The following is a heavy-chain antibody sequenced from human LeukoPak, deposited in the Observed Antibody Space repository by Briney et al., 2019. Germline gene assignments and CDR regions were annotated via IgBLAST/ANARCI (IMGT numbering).Heavy chain of an antibody. CDR3: ARQYSSSSGLLDP. J-gene: IGHJ5*02. CDR1: GFTFSTYW. D-gene: IGHD6-6*01. Sequence: GGSLRLSCAASGFTFSTYWMHWVCQVPGKGLVWISRINTDGSSTTYADSVKGRFTISRDNAKNTLYLQMNSLRVEDTAVYYCARQYSSSSGLLDPWGQGTLVTVSS. V-gene: IGHV3-74*01. CDR2: INTDGSST.